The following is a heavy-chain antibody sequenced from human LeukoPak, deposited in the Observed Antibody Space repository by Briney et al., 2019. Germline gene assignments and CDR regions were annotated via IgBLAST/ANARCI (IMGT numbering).Heavy chain of an antibody. CDR2: INHSGST. V-gene: IGHV4-34*01. Sequence: SETLSLTCAVYGGSFSDYYWSWIRQPPGKGLEWIGEINHSGSTNYNPSLKSRVTISVDTSKNQFSLKLSSVTAADTAVYYCARHSRGSGKALDYWGQGTLVTVSS. CDR1: GGSFSDYY. D-gene: IGHD2-15*01. CDR3: ARHSRGSGKALDY. J-gene: IGHJ4*02.